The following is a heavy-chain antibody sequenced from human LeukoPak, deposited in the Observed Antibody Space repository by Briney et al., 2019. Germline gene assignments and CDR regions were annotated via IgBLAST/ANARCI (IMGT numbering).Heavy chain of an antibody. CDR3: ARGCGGNCYLNDY. CDR2: ISPSNTYI. J-gene: IGHJ4*02. Sequence: GESLRLSCAASGFAFSPYSMNWVRQAPGKGLEWVSSISPSNTYIYYADSVKGRFTVSSDNAKNSLYLQMSSLRAEDTAVYYCARGCGGNCYLNDYWDQGTLVTVSS. V-gene: IGHV3-21*01. CDR1: GFAFSPYS. D-gene: IGHD2-15*01.